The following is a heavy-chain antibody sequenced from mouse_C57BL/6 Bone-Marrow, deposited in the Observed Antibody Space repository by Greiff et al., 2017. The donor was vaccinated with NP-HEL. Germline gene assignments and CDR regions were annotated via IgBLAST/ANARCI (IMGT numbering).Heavy chain of an antibody. CDR1: GFTFSDYG. Sequence: EVKLMESGGGLVQPGGSLKLSCAASGFTFSDYGMAWVRQAPRKGPEWVAFISNLAYSIYYADTVTGRFTISRENAKNTLYLEMSSLRSEDTAMYYCARLYYYGSNHAMDYWGQGTSVTVSS. CDR2: ISNLAYSI. D-gene: IGHD1-1*01. V-gene: IGHV5-15*01. CDR3: ARLYYYGSNHAMDY. J-gene: IGHJ4*01.